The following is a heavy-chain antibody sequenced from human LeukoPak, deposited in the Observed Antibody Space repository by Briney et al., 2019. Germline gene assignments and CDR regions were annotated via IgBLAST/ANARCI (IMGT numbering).Heavy chain of an antibody. CDR1: GFTFTTYW. D-gene: IGHD3-10*01. CDR2: INQDGTEK. CDR3: AKVAKYYYGSETYYFFEH. V-gene: IGHV3-7*01. J-gene: IGHJ4*02. Sequence: GGSLRLSCAASGFTFTTYWMSWVRQAPGKGLEWVANINQDGTEKYYVDSVKGRFTISRDNAKNSLDLQMNSLRVEDTAVYYCAKVAKYYYGSETYYFFEHWGQGTPVTASS.